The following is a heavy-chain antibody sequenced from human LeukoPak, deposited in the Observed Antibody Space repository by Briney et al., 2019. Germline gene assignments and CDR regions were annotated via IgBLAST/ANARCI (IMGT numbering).Heavy chain of an antibody. V-gene: IGHV3-74*01. CDR3: ARDHFSGCPDY. CDR1: GFTLDTYW. D-gene: IGHD6-19*01. J-gene: IGHJ4*02. CDR2: ISSDGSST. Sequence: GGSLRLSCAASGFTLDTYWMHWVRQAPATGLVWVARISSDGSSTSYADSVKGRFTISRDNAKNALYLQLNSLRADDTAVYYCARDHFSGCPDYWGQGTLVTVSS.